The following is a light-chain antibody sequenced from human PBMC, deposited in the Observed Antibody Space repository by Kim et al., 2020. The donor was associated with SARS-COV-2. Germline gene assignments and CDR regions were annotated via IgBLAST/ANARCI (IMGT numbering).Light chain of an antibody. J-gene: IGKJ1*01. V-gene: IGKV1-5*01. Sequence: GDRVTITCRASQSISSWLAWYQQKPGKAPKLLIYDASSLESGVPSRFSGSGSGTEFTLTLSSLQPDDFATYYCQQYNSYSGTFGQGTKV. CDR2: DAS. CDR1: QSISSW. CDR3: QQYNSYSGT.